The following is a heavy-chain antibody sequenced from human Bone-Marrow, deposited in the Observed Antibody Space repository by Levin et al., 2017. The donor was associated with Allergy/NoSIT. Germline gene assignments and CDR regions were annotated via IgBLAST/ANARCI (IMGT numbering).Heavy chain of an antibody. CDR1: GFTFSSYA. J-gene: IGHJ4*02. D-gene: IGHD6-19*01. CDR3: AKEWGGVAVAYGTAIY. Sequence: GESLKISCAASGFTFSSYAMSWVRQAPGKGLEWVSAISGSGGSTYYADSVKGRFTISRDNSKNTLYLQMNRLRAEDTAVYYWAKEWGGVAVAYGTAIYWGQGTLVTVSS. V-gene: IGHV3-23*01. CDR2: ISGSGGST.